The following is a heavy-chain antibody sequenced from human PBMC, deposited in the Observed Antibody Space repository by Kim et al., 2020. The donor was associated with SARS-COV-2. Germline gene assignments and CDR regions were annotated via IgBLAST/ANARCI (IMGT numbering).Heavy chain of an antibody. CDR3: ASPMAYYYGSGSYFDY. Sequence: SVKGRFTISRDNSKNTLYLQMNSLRAEDTAVYYCASPMAYYYGSGSYFDYWGQGTLVTVSS. D-gene: IGHD3-10*01. J-gene: IGHJ4*02. V-gene: IGHV3-23*01.